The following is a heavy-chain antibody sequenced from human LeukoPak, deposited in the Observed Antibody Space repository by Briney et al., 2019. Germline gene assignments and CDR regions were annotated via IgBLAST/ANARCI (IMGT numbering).Heavy chain of an antibody. D-gene: IGHD6-13*01. J-gene: IGHJ6*02. Sequence: GASVTVSCKASGYTFTSYYMHWVRRAPGQGLEWMGIIDPSGGGTTYAQNFQGRVTMTRDTSTSTVYMELSSLRSEDTAVYYCATWGSSSSPLPSMDVWGQGTTVTVSS. V-gene: IGHV1-46*01. CDR3: ATWGSSSSPLPSMDV. CDR2: IDPSGGGT. CDR1: GYTFTSYY.